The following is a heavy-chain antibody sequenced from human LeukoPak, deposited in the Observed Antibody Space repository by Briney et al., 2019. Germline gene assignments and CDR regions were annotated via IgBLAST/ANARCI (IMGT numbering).Heavy chain of an antibody. Sequence: SGGSLRLSCAASGFTFSSYWMSWVRQASGKGLEWVANIKQDGSEKYYVDSVKGRFTISRDNAKNSLYLQMNSPRAEDTAVYYCARDQFYYYYGMDVWGQGTTVTVSS. CDR3: ARDQFYYYYGMDV. CDR1: GFTFSSYW. CDR2: IKQDGSEK. J-gene: IGHJ6*02. V-gene: IGHV3-7*01.